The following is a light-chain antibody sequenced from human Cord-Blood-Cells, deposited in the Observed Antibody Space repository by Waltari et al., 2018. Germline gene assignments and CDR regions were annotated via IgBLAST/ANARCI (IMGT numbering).Light chain of an antibody. J-gene: IGKJ4*01. CDR1: QSVSSSY. CDR2: GAS. CDR3: QQYGSSPLT. V-gene: IGKV3-20*01. Sequence: EIVLTQSAGSLSLSPGERATLACRASQSVSSSYLAWYQQKPGQAPRLLIYGASSRATGIPARFSGSGSGTDFTLTISRLEPEDSAVYYCQQYGSSPLTFGGGTKVEIK.